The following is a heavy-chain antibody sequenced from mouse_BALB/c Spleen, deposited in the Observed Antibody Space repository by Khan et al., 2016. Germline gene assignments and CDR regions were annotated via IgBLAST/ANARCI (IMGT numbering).Heavy chain of an antibody. Sequence: QVQLKQSGPGLVQPSQSLSITCTVSGFSLTSYGVHWVRQSPGKGLEWLGVIWRGGSTDYDSALKSRLSISKDNSKSQVFLKMNSLQTDDTARYYWAVYYDYDGGFAYWGQGTLVTVSA. CDR3: AVYYDYDGGFAY. CDR2: IWRGGST. V-gene: IGHV2-4-1*01. D-gene: IGHD2-4*01. CDR1: GFSLTSYG. J-gene: IGHJ3*01.